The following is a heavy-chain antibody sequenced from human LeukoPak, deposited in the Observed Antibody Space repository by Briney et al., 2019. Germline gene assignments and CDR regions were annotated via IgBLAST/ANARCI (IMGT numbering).Heavy chain of an antibody. CDR3: AREVGAASDSFDY. CDR1: GDSISSGGYY. CDR2: IYYSGSP. J-gene: IGHJ4*02. D-gene: IGHD1-26*01. Sequence: SETLSLTCTVSGDSISSGGYYWSWIRQHPGKGLEWIGYIYYSGSPYYNPSLKSRVTISADTSENQFSLKMTSVTAADTAVYYCAREVGAASDSFDYWGQGTLVTVSS. V-gene: IGHV4-31*03.